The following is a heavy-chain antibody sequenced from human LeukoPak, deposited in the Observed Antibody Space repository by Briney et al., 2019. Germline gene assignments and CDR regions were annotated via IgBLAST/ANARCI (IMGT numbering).Heavy chain of an antibody. CDR3: GKGSSSGGGY. V-gene: IGHV4-39*01. D-gene: IGHD6-6*01. CDR2: IYYSSST. Sequence: SETLSLTCTVSGGSISSSSYYWGWIRQPPAKVLEWLGSIYYSSSTYHNPSLNRRVTISVDTSKTQFSLKLSSVTAADTAVYYCGKGSSSGGGYWGQGTLSPSPQ. CDR1: GGSISSSSYY. J-gene: IGHJ4*02.